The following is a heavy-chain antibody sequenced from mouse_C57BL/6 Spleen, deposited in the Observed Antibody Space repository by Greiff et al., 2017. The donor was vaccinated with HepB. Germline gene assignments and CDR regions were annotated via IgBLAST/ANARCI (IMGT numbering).Heavy chain of an antibody. J-gene: IGHJ4*01. CDR2: INPSSGYT. CDR1: GYTFTSYW. D-gene: IGHD1-1*02. V-gene: IGHV1-7*01. Sequence: VQLQQSGAELAKPGASVKLSCKASGYTFTSYWMHWVKQRPGQGLEWIGYINPSSGYTKYNQKFKDKATLTADKSSSTAYMQLRSLTYEDSAVYYCARGGRGDYGGNSYAMDYWGQGTSVTVSS. CDR3: ARGGRGDYGGNSYAMDY.